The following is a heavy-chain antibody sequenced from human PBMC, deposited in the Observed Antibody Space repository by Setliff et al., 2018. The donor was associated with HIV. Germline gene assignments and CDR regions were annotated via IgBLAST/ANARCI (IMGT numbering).Heavy chain of an antibody. CDR1: RSYISGSYY. V-gene: IGHV4-34*01. J-gene: IGHJ3*01. CDR2: INHSGST. D-gene: IGHD1-1*01. CDR3: ARTTRHDGAAYDAFDL. Sequence: PSETLSLTCAASRSYISGSYYWSWIRQPPGKGLECIGDINHSGSTNYNPSLNGRVTISVDTSENQFSLKLDSLTAADSAVYYCARTTRHDGAAYDAFDLWGQGTLVTVSS.